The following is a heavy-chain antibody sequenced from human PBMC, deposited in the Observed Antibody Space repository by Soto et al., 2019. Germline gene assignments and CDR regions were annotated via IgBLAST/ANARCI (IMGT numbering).Heavy chain of an antibody. CDR3: TTDPPHCGGSCYSGLDYYGMDV. V-gene: IGHV3-15*01. CDR2: PKSKTDGGTT. D-gene: IGHD2-15*01. J-gene: IGHJ6*01. Sequence: RGSLRISCAASGFTFSNAWMSWVRQAPGKGLDFVRLPKSKTDGGTTDYAAPVKGRFTISRDDSKNTRYLQMNSLKTEDTAVYYCTTDPPHCGGSCYSGLDYYGMDVWGQGTTVTVSS. CDR1: GFTFSNAW.